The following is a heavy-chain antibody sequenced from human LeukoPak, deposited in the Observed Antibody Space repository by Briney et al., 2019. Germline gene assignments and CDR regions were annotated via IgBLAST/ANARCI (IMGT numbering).Heavy chain of an antibody. D-gene: IGHD1-26*01. Sequence: GGSLRLSCAASGFTLSSNYMSWVRQAPGKGLEWVSIIYSSRGTNYADSVKGRFTIPRDNAKNSLYLQMNSLRAEDTALYYCAKDLSIVGAISGAFDIWGQGTMVTVSS. CDR2: IYSSRGT. J-gene: IGHJ3*02. CDR3: AKDLSIVGAISGAFDI. V-gene: IGHV3-53*05. CDR1: GFTLSSNY.